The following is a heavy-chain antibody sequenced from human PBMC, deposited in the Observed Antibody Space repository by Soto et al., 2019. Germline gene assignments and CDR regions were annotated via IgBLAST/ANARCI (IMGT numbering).Heavy chain of an antibody. D-gene: IGHD6-6*01. CDR3: SRGPVEY. V-gene: IGHV3-30*03. CDR1: GFTFSDYG. CDR2: ITSDGSYI. Sequence: GGSLRLSCEASGFTFSDYGLIWVRQAPGKGLEWVALITSDGSYISYADSVKGRLTISRDNSKNTLYLQMNSLTGDDTALYYCSRGPVEYWGQGTLVTVCS. J-gene: IGHJ4*02.